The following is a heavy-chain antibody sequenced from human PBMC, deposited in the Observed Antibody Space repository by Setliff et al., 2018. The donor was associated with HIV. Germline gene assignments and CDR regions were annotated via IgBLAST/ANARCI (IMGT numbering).Heavy chain of an antibody. Sequence: PSETLSLTCAVYGGSFNGYYWSWIRQPPGKGLEWIGEINHSGNTNYNPSLKSRVTVSIDTSKNQFSLEMTSMTAADTAVYYCVRTGSSTSWGVYHYYYMDIWGKGTTVTVSS. D-gene: IGHD3-10*01. J-gene: IGHJ6*03. V-gene: IGHV4-34*01. CDR2: INHSGNT. CDR3: VRTGSSTSWGVYHYYYMDI. CDR1: GGSFNGYY.